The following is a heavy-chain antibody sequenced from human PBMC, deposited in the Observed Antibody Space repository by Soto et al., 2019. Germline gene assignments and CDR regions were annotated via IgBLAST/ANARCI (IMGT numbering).Heavy chain of an antibody. CDR3: AKSEKYYYYGMDV. CDR2: ISYDGNNK. CDR1: GFTFSTYG. V-gene: IGHV3-30*18. Sequence: GGSLRLSCAASGFTFSTYGMHWVRQAPGKGLEWVAVISYDGNNKYYADSVKGRFTISRDNSKNTLYLQMSSLRAEDTAVYYCAKSEKYYYYGMDVWGQGTTVTVSS. J-gene: IGHJ6*02.